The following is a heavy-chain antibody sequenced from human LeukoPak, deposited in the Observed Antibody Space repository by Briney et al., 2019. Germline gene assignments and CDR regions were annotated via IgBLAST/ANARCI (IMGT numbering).Heavy chain of an antibody. CDR2: LSGGGGST. CDR3: ARGLKAGMDV. CDR1: GFTFSSYP. D-gene: IGHD6-13*01. J-gene: IGHJ6*02. V-gene: IGHV3-23*01. Sequence: GGSLRLSCAASGFTFSSYPMSWVRQAPGKGLEWVSGLSGGGGSTYYADSVKGRFTISRDNSKNTLYLQMNSLRAEDTAVYYCARGLKAGMDVWGQGTTVTVSS.